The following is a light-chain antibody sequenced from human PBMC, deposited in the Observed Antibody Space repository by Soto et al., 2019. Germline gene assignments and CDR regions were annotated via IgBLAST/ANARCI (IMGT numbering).Light chain of an antibody. CDR1: QGTNNY. CDR3: KHLGY. V-gene: IGKV1-9*01. J-gene: IGKJ1*01. Sequence: DIQLTQSPSFLSASVGDIVTITCRASQGTNNYLAWYQQRPGKAPKDLIHSASTLQFGVPARFSGSGSGTEFTFTVSSLQAEDIATYYCKHLGYFGQGNKVEIE. CDR2: SAS.